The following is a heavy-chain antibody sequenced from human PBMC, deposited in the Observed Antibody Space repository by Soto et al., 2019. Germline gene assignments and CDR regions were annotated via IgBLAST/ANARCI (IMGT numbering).Heavy chain of an antibody. Sequence: GGSLRLSCAASGVTFSSYWMHWVRQAPGKGLVWVSRIKPGGSKTAYADSVKGRFTISRDNAKNSLYLQMNSLRAEDTAVYYCARGLGGHYDFWSGYRPYYYYYYMDVWGKGTTVTVSS. CDR1: GVTFSSYW. CDR3: ARGLGGHYDFWSGYRPYYYYYYMDV. CDR2: IKPGGSKT. D-gene: IGHD3-3*01. J-gene: IGHJ6*03. V-gene: IGHV3-74*01.